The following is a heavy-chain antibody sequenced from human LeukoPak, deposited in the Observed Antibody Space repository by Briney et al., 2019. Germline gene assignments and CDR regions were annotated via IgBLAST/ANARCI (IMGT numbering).Heavy chain of an antibody. V-gene: IGHV4-39*07. CDR2: IYYTGNT. J-gene: IGHJ5*02. D-gene: IGHD6-13*01. CDR3: ARVLAAAGNNWFDP. CDR1: GVSISSSNSY. Sequence: SETLSLTCTVSGVSISSSNSYWGWIRQPPGKGLEWIGSIYYTGNTYFNPSLKSRVTISVDTSKSQFSLKLSSVTAADTAVYYCARVLAAAGNNWFDPWGQGTLVTVSS.